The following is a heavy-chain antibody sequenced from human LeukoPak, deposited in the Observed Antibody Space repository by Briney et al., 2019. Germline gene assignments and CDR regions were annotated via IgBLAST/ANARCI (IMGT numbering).Heavy chain of an antibody. CDR1: GFTFSGSA. CDR3: TRLSPNGSVDV. Sequence: GGSLRLSCAASGFTFSGSAMHWVRQASGKGLEWVGRIRSKANSYATAYAASVKGRFTISRDDSKNTAYLQVNSLKTEDTAVYYCTRLSPNGSVDVWGKGTTVTVSS. V-gene: IGHV3-73*01. CDR2: IRSKANSYAT. D-gene: IGHD3-10*01. J-gene: IGHJ6*04.